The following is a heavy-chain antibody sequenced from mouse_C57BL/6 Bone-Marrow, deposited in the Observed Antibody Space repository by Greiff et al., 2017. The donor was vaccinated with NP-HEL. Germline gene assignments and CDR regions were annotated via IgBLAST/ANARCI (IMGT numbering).Heavy chain of an antibody. J-gene: IGHJ2*01. CDR2: ISYDGSN. CDR3: AREEDLLWLRRGYYFDY. V-gene: IGHV3-6*01. D-gene: IGHD2-2*01. Sequence: EVKLLESGPGLVKPSQSLSLTCSVTGYSITSGYYWNWIRQFPGNKLEWMGYISYDGSNNYNPSLKNRISITRDTSKNQFFLKLNSVTTEDTATYYCAREEDLLWLRRGYYFDYWGQGTTLTVSS. CDR1: GYSITSGYY.